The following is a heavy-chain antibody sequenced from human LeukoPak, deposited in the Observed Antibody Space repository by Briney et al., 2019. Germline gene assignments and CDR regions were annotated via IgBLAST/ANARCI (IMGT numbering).Heavy chain of an antibody. Sequence: GGSLRLSCAASGFIFKTYTMTWVRQTPGKGLEWVSSITGDCKYITYADSVKGRFTISRDNAKNSLYLQVASLRGDDTATYYCAREGNDYYYDQWGQGTLVTVSP. CDR1: GFIFKTYT. J-gene: IGHJ4*02. D-gene: IGHD3-16*01. V-gene: IGHV3-21*01. CDR3: AREGNDYYYDQ. CDR2: ITGDCKYI.